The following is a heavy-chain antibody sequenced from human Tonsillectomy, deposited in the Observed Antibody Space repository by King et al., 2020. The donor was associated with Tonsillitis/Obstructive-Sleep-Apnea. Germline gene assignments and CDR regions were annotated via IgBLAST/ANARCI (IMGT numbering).Heavy chain of an antibody. J-gene: IGHJ4*02. Sequence: VQLVESGGGVVQPGRSLRLSCAASGFTFSSYAMHWVRQAPGKGLEWVAVISYDGSNKYYADSVKGRFTISRDNSKNTLYLQMNSLRAEDTAVYYCASGTYDFWSGYYPTDNLDYWGQGTLVTVSS. CDR2: ISYDGSNK. CDR3: ASGTYDFWSGYYPTDNLDY. V-gene: IGHV3-30*04. CDR1: GFTFSSYA. D-gene: IGHD3-3*01.